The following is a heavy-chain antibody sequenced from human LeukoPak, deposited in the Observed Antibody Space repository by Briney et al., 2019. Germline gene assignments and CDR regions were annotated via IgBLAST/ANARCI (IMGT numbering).Heavy chain of an antibody. CDR1: GGSISSYY. D-gene: IGHD3-3*01. CDR2: IYFTGST. J-gene: IGHJ6*02. V-gene: IGHV4-59*01. CDR3: ARGGGITIFGVVYDMDV. Sequence: SETLSLTCTVSGGSISSYYWSWIRQPPGKGLEWIGYIYFTGSTNYNPSLKSRVTISVNTSKNQFSLKLISVTAADTAVYYCARGGGITIFGVVYDMDVWGQGTTVTVSS.